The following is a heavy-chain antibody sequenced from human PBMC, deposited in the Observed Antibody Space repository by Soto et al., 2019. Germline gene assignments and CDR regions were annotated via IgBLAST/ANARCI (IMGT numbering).Heavy chain of an antibody. J-gene: IGHJ4*02. CDR3: ARLGERYSGYQWDY. CDR2: IYYSGST. V-gene: IGHV4-39*01. Sequence: SETLSLTCTVSGGSISSSSYYWGWIRQPPGKGLEWIGSIYYSGSTYYNPSLKSRVTISVDTSKNQFSLKLSSVTAADTAVYYRARLGERYSGYQWDYWGQGTLVTVSS. CDR1: GGSISSSSYY. D-gene: IGHD5-12*01.